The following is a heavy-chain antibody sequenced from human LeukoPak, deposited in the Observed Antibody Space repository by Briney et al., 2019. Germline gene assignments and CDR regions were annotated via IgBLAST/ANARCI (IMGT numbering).Heavy chain of an antibody. V-gene: IGHV4-38-2*02. CDR3: ARRDCSSTSCYYDY. D-gene: IGHD2-2*01. CDR2: INHSGST. J-gene: IGHJ4*02. CDR1: GYSISSGYY. Sequence: SETLSLTCTVSGYSISSGYYWGWIRPPPGKGLEWIGEINHSGSTNYNPSLKSRVTISVDTSKNQFSLKLSSVTAADTAVYYCARRDCSSTSCYYDYWGQGTLVTVSS.